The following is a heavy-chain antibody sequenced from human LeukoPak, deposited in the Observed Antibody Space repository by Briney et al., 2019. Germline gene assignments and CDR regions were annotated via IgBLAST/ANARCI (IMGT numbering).Heavy chain of an antibody. CDR2: IIPIFGTA. CDR1: GGTFSSYA. Sequence: SVKVSCKASGGTFSSYAISWVRQAPGQGLEWMGRIIPIFGTANYAQKFQGRVTITTDESTSTAYMELSSLRSEDTAVYYCAEHIRYSSGWPPTFVDYWGQGTLVTVPS. V-gene: IGHV1-69*05. CDR3: AEHIRYSSGWPPTFVDY. D-gene: IGHD6-19*01. J-gene: IGHJ4*02.